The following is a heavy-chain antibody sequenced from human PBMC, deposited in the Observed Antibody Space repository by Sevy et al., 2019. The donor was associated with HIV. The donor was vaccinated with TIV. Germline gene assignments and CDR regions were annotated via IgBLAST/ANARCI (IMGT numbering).Heavy chain of an antibody. V-gene: IGHV3-15*01. CDR1: GFTFSNAW. CDR3: TTGPVIYDSVVSGVFGAFDI. CDR2: IKSKTDGGTT. D-gene: IGHD3-22*01. Sequence: GGSLRLSCAASGFTFSNAWMSWVRQAPGKGLEWVGRIKSKTDGGTTDYGAPVKGRFTISRDDSKNTLYRKMNSVKTEDTAVYYCTTGPVIYDSVVSGVFGAFDIWGQGTMVTVSS. J-gene: IGHJ3*02.